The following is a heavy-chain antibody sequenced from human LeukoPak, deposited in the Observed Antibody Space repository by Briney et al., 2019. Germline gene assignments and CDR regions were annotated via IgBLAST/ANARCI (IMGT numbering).Heavy chain of an antibody. CDR1: GFTFGSYG. V-gene: IGHV3-23*01. Sequence: GGSLRLSCAASGFTFGSYGMSWVRQAPGKGLEWVSGISSSGANTHYADSVRGRFTISRDNSNNTLYLQMASLRAEDTAIYYCAKDSSMWFGILVNYFDYLGQGTLVTVSS. D-gene: IGHD3-10*01. CDR2: ISSSGANT. J-gene: IGHJ4*02. CDR3: AKDSSMWFGILVNYFDY.